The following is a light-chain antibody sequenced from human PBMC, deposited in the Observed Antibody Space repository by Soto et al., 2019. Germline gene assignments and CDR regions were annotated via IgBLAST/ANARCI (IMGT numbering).Light chain of an antibody. V-gene: IGKV1D-12*01. CDR3: LQASSFPLS. CDR2: TTS. Sequence: DIQRTQSPSSLSASVGDRVIITCRARQRINIWLAWYQQKPGKAPRLLIYTTSKLQSGVPSRFSGSGSGTDFTLTISNLQPEDFATYYCLQASSFPLSFGGGTTVEIK. J-gene: IGKJ4*01. CDR1: QRINIW.